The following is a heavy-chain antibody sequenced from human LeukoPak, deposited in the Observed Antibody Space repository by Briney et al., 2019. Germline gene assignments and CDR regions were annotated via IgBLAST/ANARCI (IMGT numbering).Heavy chain of an antibody. CDR1: GFTFSSYA. V-gene: IGHV3-30*14. D-gene: IGHD2/OR15-2a*01. Sequence: GGSLSLSCAASGFTFSSYAMHWVRQAPGKGLEWVAVISYDGSNKYYADSVKGRFTISRDNSKNTLYLQMNSLRAEDTAVYYCARDSIGSDAFDIWGQGTMVTVSS. CDR3: ARDSIGSDAFDI. CDR2: ISYDGSNK. J-gene: IGHJ3*02.